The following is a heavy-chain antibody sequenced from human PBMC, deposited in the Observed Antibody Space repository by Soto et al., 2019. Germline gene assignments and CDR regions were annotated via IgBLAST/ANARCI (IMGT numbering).Heavy chain of an antibody. V-gene: IGHV4-31*03. CDR3: ARARYYYDSSGYSGDGMAC. CDR2: IYYSVST. D-gene: IGHD3-22*01. J-gene: IGHJ6*02. CDR1: GGYLGSGGYY. Sequence: PSATMPLTSTVSGGYLGSGGYYWSWNRQHPGKGLEWIGYIYYSVSTYYNPSLKSRVTISVDTSKNQFSLKLSSVTAADTAVYYCARARYYYDSSGYSGDGMACLGHGTTVTVS.